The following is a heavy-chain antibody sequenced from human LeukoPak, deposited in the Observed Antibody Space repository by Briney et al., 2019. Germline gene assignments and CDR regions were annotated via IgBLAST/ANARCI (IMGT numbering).Heavy chain of an antibody. J-gene: IGHJ3*02. CDR1: GFAFSTFG. Sequence: GRSLRLSCEASGFAFSTFGVHWVRQAPGKGLEWVAIISYDSKNKYYVDAVKGRFTISRDNSKNTLYLQMNSLRAEDTAVYYCAKPAFIRGPRVAFDIWGQGTMVTVSS. CDR2: ISYDSKNK. D-gene: IGHD3-10*01. CDR3: AKPAFIRGPRVAFDI. V-gene: IGHV3-30*18.